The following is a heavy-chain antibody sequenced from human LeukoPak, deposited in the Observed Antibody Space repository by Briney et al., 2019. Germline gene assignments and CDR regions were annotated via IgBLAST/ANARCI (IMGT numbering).Heavy chain of an antibody. V-gene: IGHV1-3*01. CDR3: ARWATYDILTGYYLGWFDP. CDR2: INAGNGNT. D-gene: IGHD3-9*01. J-gene: IGHJ5*02. CDR1: GYTFTRYA. Sequence: ASVKVSCKGSGYTFTRYAMHWVRQAPGQRLEWMGWINAGNGNTKYSQKFQGRVTITRDTSASTAYMELSSLRSEDTAVYYCARWATYDILTGYYLGWFDPWGQGTLVTVSS.